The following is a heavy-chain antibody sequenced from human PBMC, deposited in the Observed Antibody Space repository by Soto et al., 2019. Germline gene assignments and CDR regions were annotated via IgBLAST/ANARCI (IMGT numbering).Heavy chain of an antibody. D-gene: IGHD2-2*03. J-gene: IGHJ5*02. CDR1: GFTFSSYA. CDR3: ARDGYCSSTSCPPGVNNWFDP. V-gene: IGHV3-30-3*01. Sequence: GGSLRLSCAASGFTFSSYAMHWVRQAPGKGLEWVAVISYDGSNKYYADSVKGRFTISRDNSKNTLYLQMNSLRAEDTAVYYCARDGYCSSTSCPPGVNNWFDPWGQGKXVTVSS. CDR2: ISYDGSNK.